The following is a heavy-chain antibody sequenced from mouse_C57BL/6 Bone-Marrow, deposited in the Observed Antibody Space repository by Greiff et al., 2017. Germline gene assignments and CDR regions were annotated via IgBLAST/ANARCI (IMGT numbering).Heavy chain of an antibody. CDR2: ISYDGSN. D-gene: IGHD3-2*02. CDR3: ARGTAQAWYYFDY. J-gene: IGHJ2*01. Sequence: DVKLQESGPGLVKPSQSLSLTCSVTGYSITSGYYWNWIRQFPGNKLEWMGYISYDGSNNYNPSLKNRISITRDTSKNQFFLKLNSVTTEDTATYYCARGTAQAWYYFDYWGQGTTLTVSS. CDR1: GYSITSGYY. V-gene: IGHV3-6*01.